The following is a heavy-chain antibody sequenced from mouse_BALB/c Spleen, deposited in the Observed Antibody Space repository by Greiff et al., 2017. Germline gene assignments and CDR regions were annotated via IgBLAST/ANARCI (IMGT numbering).Heavy chain of an antibody. Sequence: VQLQQSGAELARPGASVKMSCKASGYTFTSYTMHWVKQRPGQGLEWIGYINPSSGYTNYNQKFKDKATLTADKSSSTAYMQLSSLTSEDSAVYYCARRGYYRYDDWYFDVWGAGTTVTVSS. D-gene: IGHD2-14*01. V-gene: IGHV1-4*01. J-gene: IGHJ1*01. CDR1: GYTFTSYT. CDR3: ARRGYYRYDDWYFDV. CDR2: INPSSGYT.